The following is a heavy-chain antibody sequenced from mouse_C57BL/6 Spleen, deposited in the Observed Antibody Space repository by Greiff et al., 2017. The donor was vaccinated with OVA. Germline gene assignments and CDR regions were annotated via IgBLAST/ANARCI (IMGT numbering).Heavy chain of an antibody. V-gene: IGHV1-18*01. D-gene: IGHD2-4*01. CDR3: ARGEDDYDWAMDY. Sequence: VQLKESGPELVKPGASVKIPCKASGYTFTDYNMDWVKQSHGKSLEWIGDINPNNGGTIYNQKFKGKATLTVDKSSSTAYMELRSLTSEDTAVYYCARGEDDYDWAMDYWGQGTSVTVSS. CDR2: INPNNGGT. CDR1: GYTFTDYN. J-gene: IGHJ4*01.